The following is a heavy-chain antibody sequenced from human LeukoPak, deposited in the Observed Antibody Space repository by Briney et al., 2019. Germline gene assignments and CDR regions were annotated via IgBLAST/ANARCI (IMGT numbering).Heavy chain of an antibody. Sequence: SETLSLTCTVSGVAVSSGNYYWSWIRQPPGKGLEWIGHIYYTGSTSYNPSLMSRVTMSVDAPKNQLSLKVRSVTAADTAVYCCAREEVTSAWFPFDFWGRGALVTVSS. CDR1: GVAVSSGNYY. CDR3: AREEVTSAWFPFDF. D-gene: IGHD6-19*01. CDR2: IYYTGST. V-gene: IGHV4-61*01. J-gene: IGHJ4*02.